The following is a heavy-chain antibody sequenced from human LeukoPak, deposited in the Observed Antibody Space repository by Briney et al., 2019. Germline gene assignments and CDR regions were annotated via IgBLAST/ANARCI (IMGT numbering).Heavy chain of an antibody. V-gene: IGHV3-21*01. CDR2: ISSSSSYI. CDR1: GFTFSSYS. J-gene: IGHJ4*02. CDR3: AGSIAAAGIPDY. D-gene: IGHD6-13*01. Sequence: GGSLRLSCAASGFTFSSYSMNWVRQAPGKGLEWVSSISSSSSYIYCADSVKGRFTISRDNAKNSLYLQMNSLRAEDTAVYYCAGSIAAAGIPDYWGQGTLVTVSS.